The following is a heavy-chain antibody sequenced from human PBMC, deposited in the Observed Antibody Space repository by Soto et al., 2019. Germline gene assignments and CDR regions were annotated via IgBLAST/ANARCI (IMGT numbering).Heavy chain of an antibody. D-gene: IGHD6-13*01. CDR1: GFSLTTSEVG. CDR2: VYWDDDK. CDR3: VHASGAGNSPFFDC. V-gene: IGHV2-5*02. J-gene: IGHJ4*01. Sequence: QITLKESGPTLVKPTQTLTLTCTFSGFSLTTSEVGVGWIRQPPGKALEWLALVYWDDDKFYRPSLMSRLTITKDTSKNQVVLTMTNMDPLDTATYYCVHASGAGNSPFFDCWGKGTLVTVSS.